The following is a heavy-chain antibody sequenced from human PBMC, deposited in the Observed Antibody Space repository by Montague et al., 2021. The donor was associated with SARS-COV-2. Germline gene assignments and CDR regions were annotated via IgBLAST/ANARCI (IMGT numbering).Heavy chain of an antibody. CDR2: IFYRGGT. J-gene: IGHJ6*02. CDR3: ARANYYVMTSKAYAMDV. CDR1: GGSISSGGYD. V-gene: IGHV4-31*03. D-gene: IGHD3-16*01. Sequence: TLSLTCTVAGGSISSGGYDWSWVRQPPGKGLDWIGYIFYRGGTYYNPSLKSRVSMSVDTSKIQFSLNLTSVTAADTAVYYCARANYYVMTSKAYAMDVWGRGTTVTVSS.